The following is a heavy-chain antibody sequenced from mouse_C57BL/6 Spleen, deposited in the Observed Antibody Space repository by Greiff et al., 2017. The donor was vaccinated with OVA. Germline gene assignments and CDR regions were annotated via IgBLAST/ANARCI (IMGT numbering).Heavy chain of an antibody. Sequence: EVQRVESGGGLVQPGGSLKLSCAASGFTFSDYYMYWVRQTPEKRLEWVAYISNGGGSTYYPDTVKGRFTISRDNAKNTLYLQMSRLKSEDTAMYYCARQTYDYDAWFAYWGQGTLVTVSA. CDR3: ARQTYDYDAWFAY. CDR1: GFTFSDYY. J-gene: IGHJ3*01. D-gene: IGHD2-4*01. CDR2: ISNGGGST. V-gene: IGHV5-12*01.